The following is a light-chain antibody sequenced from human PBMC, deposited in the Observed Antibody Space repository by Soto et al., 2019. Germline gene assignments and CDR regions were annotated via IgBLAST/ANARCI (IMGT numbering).Light chain of an antibody. J-gene: IGLJ3*02. Sequence: QSALTQPASVSGSPGQSITISCTGTNSDVGGYNFVSWYQQQPGKAPKLMIYGVTNRPSGVSNRFPGSKSGNTASLTISGLQAEDEADYYCSSYTASSTLVFGGGTKVTVL. CDR1: NSDVGGYNF. CDR2: GVT. V-gene: IGLV2-14*01. CDR3: SSYTASSTLV.